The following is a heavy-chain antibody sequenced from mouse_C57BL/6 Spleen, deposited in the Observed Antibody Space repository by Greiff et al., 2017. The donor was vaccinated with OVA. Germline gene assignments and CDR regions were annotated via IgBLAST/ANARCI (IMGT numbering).Heavy chain of an antibody. J-gene: IGHJ3*01. Sequence: QVQLQQPGAELVKPGASVKMSCKASGYTFTSYWITWVKQRPGQGLEWIGDIYPGSGSTNYNEKFKSKATLTVDTSSSTAYMQLSSLTSEDSAVYYCARGGGTWGGTWFAYWGQGTLVTVSA. D-gene: IGHD3-1*01. CDR2: IYPGSGST. CDR1: GYTFTSYW. V-gene: IGHV1-55*01. CDR3: ARGGGTWGGTWFAY.